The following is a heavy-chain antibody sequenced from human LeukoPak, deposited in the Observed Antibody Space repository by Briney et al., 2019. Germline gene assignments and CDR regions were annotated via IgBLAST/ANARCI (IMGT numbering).Heavy chain of an antibody. V-gene: IGHV1-8*01. J-gene: IGHJ6*03. Sequence: ASVKVSCKASGYTFTSYDINWVRQATGQGLEWMGWMNPNSGNTGYAQKFQGRVTMTRNTSISAAYMELSSLRSEDTAVYYCAKDPSQQLHRGYYYYMDVWGKGTTVTVSS. CDR1: GYTFTSYD. CDR3: AKDPSQQLHRGYYYYMDV. D-gene: IGHD6-13*01. CDR2: MNPNSGNT.